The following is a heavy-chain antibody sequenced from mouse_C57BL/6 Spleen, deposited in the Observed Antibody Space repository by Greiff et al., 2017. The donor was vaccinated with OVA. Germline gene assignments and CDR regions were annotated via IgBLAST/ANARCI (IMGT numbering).Heavy chain of an antibody. V-gene: IGHV1-72*01. CDR2: IDPSSGGT. J-gene: IGHJ1*03. CDR3: ARWPLTTVGGGYFDV. D-gene: IGHD1-1*01. CDR1: GYTFTSYW. Sequence: VQLQQPGAELVKPGASVKLSCKASGYTFTSYWMHWVKQRPGRGLEWIGRIDPSSGGTKYNEKFKSKATLTVDKPSSTAYMQLSSLTSEVSEVYECARWPLTTVGGGYFDVWGTGTTVTVSS.